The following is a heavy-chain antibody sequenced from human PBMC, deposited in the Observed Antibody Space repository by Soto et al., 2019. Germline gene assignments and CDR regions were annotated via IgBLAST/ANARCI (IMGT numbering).Heavy chain of an antibody. Sequence: QLQLQVSGPGLVKPSETLSLTCTFSGDYINSGNYYWSWIRQSPGKVLEWLGYVFYTGSTNHNPSLTGRVTFSVGMSRKQFSLRLTSDTAADTGVYYCAREKRSLEAPYHYYGLGVWGQGTTGTVSS. CDR3: AREKRSLEAPYHYYGLGV. J-gene: IGHJ6*02. D-gene: IGHD1-1*01. CDR1: GDYINSGNYY. CDR2: VFYTGST. V-gene: IGHV4-61*01.